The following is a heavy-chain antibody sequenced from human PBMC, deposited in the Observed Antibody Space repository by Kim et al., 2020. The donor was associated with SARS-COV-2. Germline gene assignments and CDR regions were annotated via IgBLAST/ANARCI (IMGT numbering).Heavy chain of an antibody. CDR3: AKDRYRTYWYFDL. D-gene: IGHD2-2*02. CDR2: ISWNSGSI. J-gene: IGHJ2*01. V-gene: IGHV3-9*01. CDR1: GFTFDDYA. Sequence: GGSLRLSCAASGFTFDDYAMHWVRQAPGKGLEWVSGISWNSGSIGYADSVKGRFTISRDNAKNSLYLQMNSLRAEDTALYYCAKDRYRTYWYFDLWGRGTLVTVSS.